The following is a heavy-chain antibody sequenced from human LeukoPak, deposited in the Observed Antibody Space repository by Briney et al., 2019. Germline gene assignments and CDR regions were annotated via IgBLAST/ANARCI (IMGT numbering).Heavy chain of an antibody. Sequence: PSETLSLTCTVSGGSISSSSYYWGWIRQPPGKGLEWIGEINHSGSTNYNPSLKSRVTISVDTSKNQFSLKLSSVTAADTAVYYCAREAGWTLVLRISGSAFDIWGQGTMVTVSS. CDR3: AREAGWTLVLRISGSAFDI. CDR1: GGSISSSSYY. CDR2: INHSGST. D-gene: IGHD2-15*01. J-gene: IGHJ3*02. V-gene: IGHV4-39*07.